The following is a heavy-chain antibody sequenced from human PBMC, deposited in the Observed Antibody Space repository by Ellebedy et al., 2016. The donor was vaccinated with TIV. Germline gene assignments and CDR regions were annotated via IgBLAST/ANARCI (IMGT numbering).Heavy chain of an antibody. CDR3: ARSTTVTTASYEY. J-gene: IGHJ4*02. CDR2: INHSGST. Sequence: MPGGSLRLSCAVYGGSFSGYYWTWIRQPPGKGLEWIGEINHSGSTTYNPSRKSRVTISVDTSRNRFSLKLSSVTAADTAVYYCARSTTVTTASYEYWGQGTLVTVSS. CDR1: GGSFSGYY. D-gene: IGHD4-17*01. V-gene: IGHV4-34*01.